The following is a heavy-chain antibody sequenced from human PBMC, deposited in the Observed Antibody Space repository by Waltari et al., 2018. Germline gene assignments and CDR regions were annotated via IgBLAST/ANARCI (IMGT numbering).Heavy chain of an antibody. Sequence: EVQLVESGGGLVKPGGSLRLSCAASGFTFSSYSMNWVRQAPGKGLEWVSSISSSSSYIYYADSVKGRFTISIDNAKNSLYLQMNSLRAEDTAVYYCAREPTGDEIWYFDLWGRGTLVTVSS. D-gene: IGHD7-27*01. J-gene: IGHJ2*01. CDR3: AREPTGDEIWYFDL. CDR2: ISSSSSYI. CDR1: GFTFSSYS. V-gene: IGHV3-21*01.